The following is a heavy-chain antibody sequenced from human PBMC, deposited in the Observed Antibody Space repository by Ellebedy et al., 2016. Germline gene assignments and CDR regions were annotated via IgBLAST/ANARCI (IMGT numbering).Heavy chain of an antibody. CDR2: IKSKTDGGTT. V-gene: IGHV3-15*01. CDR1: GFTFSNAW. D-gene: IGHD3-16*01. J-gene: IGHJ3*02. Sequence: GGSLRLXXAASGFTFSNAWMSWVRQAPGKGLEWVGRIKSKTDGGTTDYAAPVKGRFTISRDDSKNTLYLQMNSLKTEDTAVYYCTTDYVWGLWAFDIWGQGTMVTVSS. CDR3: TTDYVWGLWAFDI.